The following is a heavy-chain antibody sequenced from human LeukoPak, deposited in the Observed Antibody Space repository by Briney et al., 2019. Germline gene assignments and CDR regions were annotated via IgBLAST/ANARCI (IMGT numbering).Heavy chain of an antibody. CDR1: GFTFSDYY. Sequence: PGGSLRLSCAASGFTFSDYYMSWIRQAPGKGLEWVSYISSSGSTIYYADSVKGRFTISRDNSKNTLYLQMNSLRAEDTAVYYCAKASVYDSSGYYSPLGYYFDYWGQGTLVTVSS. CDR3: AKASVYDSSGYYSPLGYYFDY. J-gene: IGHJ4*02. CDR2: ISSSGSTI. D-gene: IGHD3-22*01. V-gene: IGHV3-11*01.